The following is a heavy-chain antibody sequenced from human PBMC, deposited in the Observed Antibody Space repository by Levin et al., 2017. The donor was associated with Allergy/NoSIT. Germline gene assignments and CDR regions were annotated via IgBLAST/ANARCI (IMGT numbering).Heavy chain of an antibody. J-gene: IGHJ6*02. CDR3: ARGGYCSSTSCYTVGAMDG. V-gene: IGHV3-23*01. CDR1: RFTFSSYA. Sequence: PGGSLRLSCAASRFTFSSYAMSWVRQAPGKGLEWVSAISGSGGSTYYADSVKGRFTISRDNSKNTLYLQMNSLRAEDTAVYYCARGGYCSSTSCYTVGAMDGWGQGTTVTVSS. CDR2: ISGSGGST. D-gene: IGHD2-2*02.